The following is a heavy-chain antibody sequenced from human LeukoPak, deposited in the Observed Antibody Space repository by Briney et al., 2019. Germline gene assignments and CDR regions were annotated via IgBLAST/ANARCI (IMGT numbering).Heavy chain of an antibody. J-gene: IGHJ6*02. V-gene: IGHV4-4*02. CDR1: GGSIRSNNW. CDR3: ARGSNYYGSGSYWQSHYYYYGMDV. Sequence: SETLSLTCAVSGGSIRSNNWWGWVRQPPGKGLEWIWEIYHSGSPNYNPSLKSRVTISVGKSRNHFSLNLSSVTAADTAVYYCARGSNYYGSGSYWQSHYYYYGMDVWGQGTTVTVS. D-gene: IGHD3-10*01. CDR2: IYHSGSP.